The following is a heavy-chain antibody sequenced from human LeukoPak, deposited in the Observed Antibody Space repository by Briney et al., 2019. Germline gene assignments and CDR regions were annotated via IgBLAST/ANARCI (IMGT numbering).Heavy chain of an antibody. J-gene: IGHJ4*02. D-gene: IGHD6-13*01. V-gene: IGHV3-33*06. Sequence: GGSLRLSCAASGFTFSSYVMHWVRQAPGKGLEWVAVIWYDGSNKYYADSVKGRFTISRDNSKNTLYLQMNSLRAEDTAVYYCAKSGVSSIAAAGPLDYWGQGTLVTVSS. CDR1: GFTFSSYV. CDR3: AKSGVSSIAAAGPLDY. CDR2: IWYDGSNK.